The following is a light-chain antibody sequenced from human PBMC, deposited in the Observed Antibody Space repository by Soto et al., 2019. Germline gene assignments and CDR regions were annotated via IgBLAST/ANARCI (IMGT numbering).Light chain of an antibody. CDR1: QSLLESNGYNY. CDR3: MQALQTPRT. Sequence: DVVMTQSPLSLPVSPGEPASISCRSSQSLLESNGYNYLAWYLQKPWQSPQLLIYLGSSRASGVPDRFSGSGSGTAFTLKISRVEAEDVGVYYCMQALQTPRTFGQGTKLEIK. V-gene: IGKV2-28*01. CDR2: LGS. J-gene: IGKJ2*01.